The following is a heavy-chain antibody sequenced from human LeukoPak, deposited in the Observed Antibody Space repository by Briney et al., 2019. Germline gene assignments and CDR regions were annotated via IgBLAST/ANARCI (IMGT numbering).Heavy chain of an antibody. CDR3: ARHSAGYSYAYPLDY. J-gene: IGHJ4*02. Sequence: LGESLQISCKGSGSSFSTYWIGWVRQLPGKGLEWMGIIYPGDSDTRYSPSFQGQVTISADKSISTAYLQWSSLKASDTAMYYCARHSAGYSYAYPLDYWGQGTLVTVSS. CDR2: IYPGDSDT. V-gene: IGHV5-51*01. CDR1: GSSFSTYW. D-gene: IGHD5-18*01.